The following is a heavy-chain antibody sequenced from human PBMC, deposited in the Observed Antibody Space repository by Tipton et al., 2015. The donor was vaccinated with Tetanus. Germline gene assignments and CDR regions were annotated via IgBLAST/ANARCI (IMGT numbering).Heavy chain of an antibody. CDR1: GFTFGDYA. J-gene: IGHJ2*01. Sequence: SLRLSCTASGFTFGDYAMSWVRQAPGKGLEWVGFIRSKAYGGTTEYAASVKGRFTISRDDSKSIAYLQMNSLKTEDTAVYYCTRDALAAAGRGAVYWYFDLWGRGTLVTVSS. CDR2: IRSKAYGGTT. CDR3: TRDALAAAGRGAVYWYFDL. V-gene: IGHV3-49*04. D-gene: IGHD6-13*01.